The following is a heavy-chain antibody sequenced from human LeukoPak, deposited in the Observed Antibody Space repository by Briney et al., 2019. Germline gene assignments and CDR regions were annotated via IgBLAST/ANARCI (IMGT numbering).Heavy chain of an antibody. CDR3: AKERGYYDNSGYLF. CDR1: GFSFSGYG. CDR2: RGPDGGDE. D-gene: IGHD3-22*01. J-gene: IGHJ4*02. Sequence: GGSLRLSCVASGFSFSGYGMHWVRQTPGKGLEWVTFRGPDGGDEHYADYVRGRFTISRYNSRNTLYLQMNSLRPDDTAVYYCAKERGYYDNSGYLFWGQGTLVTVSS. V-gene: IGHV3-30*02.